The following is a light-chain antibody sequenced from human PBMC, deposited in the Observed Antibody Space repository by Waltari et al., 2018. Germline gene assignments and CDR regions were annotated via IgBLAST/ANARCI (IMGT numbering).Light chain of an antibody. CDR2: AAS. J-gene: IGKJ5*01. V-gene: IGKV1-12*01. Sequence: IQMTQSPSSLSVSVGDRVTIPCRASQGISSWLAWYQQKPGKAPKLLIYAASSWPTGVPARFSGSGSGTDFTLTISRLEPEDFATYYCQQDNSFPATFGQGTRVEIK. CDR3: QQDNSFPAT. CDR1: QGISSW.